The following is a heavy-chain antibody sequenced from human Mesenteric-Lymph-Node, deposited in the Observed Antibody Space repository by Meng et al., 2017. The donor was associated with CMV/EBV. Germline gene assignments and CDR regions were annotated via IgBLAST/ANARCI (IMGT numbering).Heavy chain of an antibody. CDR3: ARVGIAVAGTDYYYYYYGMDV. D-gene: IGHD6-19*01. V-gene: IGHV3-53*01. CDR2: IYSGGST. J-gene: IGHJ6*02. Sequence: ETLSLTCAASGFTVSSNYMSWVRQAPGKGLEWVSVIYSGGSTYYADSVKGRFTISRDNSKNTLYLQMNSLRAEDTAVYYCARVGIAVAGTDYYYYYYGMDVWGQGTTVTVSS. CDR1: GFTVSSNY.